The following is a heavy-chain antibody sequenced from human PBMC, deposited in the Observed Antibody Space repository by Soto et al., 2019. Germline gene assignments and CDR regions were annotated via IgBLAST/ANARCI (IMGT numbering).Heavy chain of an antibody. V-gene: IGHV3-13*04. CDR3: ARSPPGGYHYSYGMDV. D-gene: IGHD3-22*01. J-gene: IGHJ6*02. CDR1: GFTFSSYD. CDR2: IGTAGDT. Sequence: PGGSLRLSCAASGFTFSSYDMHWVRQATGKGLEWVSAIGTAGDTYYPGSVKGRFTISRENAKNSLYLQMNSLRAGDTAVYYCARSPPGGYHYSYGMDVWGQGTTVTVSS.